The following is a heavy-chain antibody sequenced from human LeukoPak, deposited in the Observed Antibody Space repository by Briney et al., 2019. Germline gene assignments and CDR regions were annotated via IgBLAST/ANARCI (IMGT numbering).Heavy chain of an antibody. J-gene: IGHJ4*02. D-gene: IGHD3-22*01. Sequence: ASVKVSCKASGGTFSSYAISWVRPAPGQGLEWMGWISAYNGNTNYAQKLQGRVTMTTDTSTSTAYMELRSLRSDDTAVYYCARVRVIPPPELPYYFDYWGQGTLVTVSS. CDR1: GGTFSSYA. CDR3: ARVRVIPPPELPYYFDY. CDR2: ISAYNGNT. V-gene: IGHV1-18*01.